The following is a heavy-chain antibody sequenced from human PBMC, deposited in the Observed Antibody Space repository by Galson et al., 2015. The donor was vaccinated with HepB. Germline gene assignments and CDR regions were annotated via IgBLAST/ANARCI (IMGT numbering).Heavy chain of an antibody. J-gene: IGHJ6*03. V-gene: IGHV3-23*01. CDR3: AKAALSSDFWSGYLYYYYYYMDV. Sequence: SLRLSCAASGFTFSSYAMSWVRQAPGKGLEWVSAISGSGGSTYYADSVKGRFTISRDNSKNTLYLQMNSLRAEDTAVYYCAKAALSSDFWSGYLYYYYYYMDVWGKGTTVTVSS. CDR1: GFTFSSYA. D-gene: IGHD3-3*01. CDR2: ISGSGGST.